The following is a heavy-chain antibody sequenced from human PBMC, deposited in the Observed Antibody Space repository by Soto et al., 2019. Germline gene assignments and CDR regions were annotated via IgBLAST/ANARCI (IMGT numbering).Heavy chain of an antibody. D-gene: IGHD3-10*01. CDR1: GDSISGYS. V-gene: IGHV4-59*01. J-gene: IGHJ5*02. CDR3: ARDPNYYGSGRGHWFDP. Sequence: KTSETLSLTCTVSGDSISGYSWNWIRQPPGKGLEWIGYIYYTGNTYYNPSLKSRVTISLDTSKNQFSLKLTSVTAADTAMYYCARDPNYYGSGRGHWFDPWGQGTLVTVSS. CDR2: IYYTGNT.